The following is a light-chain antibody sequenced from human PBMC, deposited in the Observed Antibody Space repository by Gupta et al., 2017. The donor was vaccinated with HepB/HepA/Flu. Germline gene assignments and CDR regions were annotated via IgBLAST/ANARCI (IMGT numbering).Light chain of an antibody. CDR1: QSISSY. CDR3: QQRSNWGFT. J-gene: IGKJ3*01. Sequence: EIVLTQSPATLSLSPGERATPSCRASQSISSYLAWYQQKPGQAPRLLIYDASNRATGIPARFSGSGSGTDFTLTISSLEPEDFAVYYCQQRSNWGFTFGPGTKVDIK. CDR2: DAS. V-gene: IGKV3-11*01.